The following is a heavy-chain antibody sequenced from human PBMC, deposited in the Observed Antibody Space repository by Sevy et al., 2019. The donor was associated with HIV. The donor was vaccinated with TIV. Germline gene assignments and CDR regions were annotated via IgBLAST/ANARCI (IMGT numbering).Heavy chain of an antibody. V-gene: IGHV1-2*02. CDR2: INANNGGK. J-gene: IGHJ3*02. CDR3: TSQDSSASDI. Sequence: ASVKVSCKSSGYTFTGYYMHWVRQAPGQGLEWMGWINANNGGKNYAQRFQGRVTMTRDTSITTAYMELSRLTSDDAAVYYCTSQDSSASDIWGQGTVVTVSS. CDR1: GYTFTGYY. D-gene: IGHD2-15*01.